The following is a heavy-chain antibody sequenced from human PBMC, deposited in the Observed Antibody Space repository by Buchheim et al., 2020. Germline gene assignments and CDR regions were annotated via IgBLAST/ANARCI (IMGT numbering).Heavy chain of an antibody. D-gene: IGHD2-15*01. CDR2: ILYDGSKT. V-gene: IGHV3-30*03. J-gene: IGHJ4*02. CDR3: ARDPDGYGFSYYFDY. Sequence: QVQLVESGGGVVLPGTSLRLSCEASGFTFRSYGMHWVRQPPGKGLEWVAAILYDGSKTYYIDSVKGRFTISRDNSENTLYLKMNSLRAEDTAVYYCARDPDGYGFSYYFDYWGQGTL. CDR1: GFTFRSYG.